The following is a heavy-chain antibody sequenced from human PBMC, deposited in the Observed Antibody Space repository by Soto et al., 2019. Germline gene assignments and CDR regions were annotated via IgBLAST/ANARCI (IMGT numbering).Heavy chain of an antibody. CDR1: CGSISSGGYS. Sequence: SETLSLTCAVSCGSISSGGYSWSWIRQPPGKGLEWIGYIYHSGSTYYNPSLKSRVTISVDRSKNQFSLKLSSVTAADTAVYYCARGSCGGRCYDWFDPWGQGTLVTVSS. CDR3: ARGSCGGRCYDWFDP. V-gene: IGHV4-30-2*01. CDR2: IYHSGST. D-gene: IGHD2-15*01. J-gene: IGHJ5*02.